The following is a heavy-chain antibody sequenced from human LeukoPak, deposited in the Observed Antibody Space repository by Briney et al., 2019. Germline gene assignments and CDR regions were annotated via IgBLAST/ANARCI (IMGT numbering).Heavy chain of an antibody. V-gene: IGHV4-59*01. J-gene: IGHJ5*02. CDR1: DGAIAGYS. D-gene: IGHD3-10*01. Sequence: SETLSLTCTVSDGAIAGYSWSWIRQAPGKGLEWIGYIYYSGDTKYNPSLQSRVTLSGDTSKNQFSLKLTSVTGADTAVYYCVRGPYGSGISNWFDPWGQGTQVIVSS. CDR2: IYYSGDT. CDR3: VRGPYGSGISNWFDP.